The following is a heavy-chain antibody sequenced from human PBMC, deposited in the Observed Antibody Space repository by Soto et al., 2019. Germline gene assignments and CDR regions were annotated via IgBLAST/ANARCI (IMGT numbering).Heavy chain of an antibody. D-gene: IGHD4-17*01. J-gene: IGHJ4*02. Sequence: SVKVSCKASGGTFSSYTISWVRQAPGQGLEWMGRIIPILGIANYAQKFQGRVTITADKSTSTAYMELSSLRSEDTAVYYCARGSDYGDFNFDYWGQGTLVTVSS. CDR3: ARGSDYGDFNFDY. V-gene: IGHV1-69*02. CDR1: GGTFSSYT. CDR2: IIPILGIA.